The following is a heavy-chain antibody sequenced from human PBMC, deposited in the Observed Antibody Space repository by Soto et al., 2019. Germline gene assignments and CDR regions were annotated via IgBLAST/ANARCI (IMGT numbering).Heavy chain of an antibody. CDR1: GYTFTSYY. V-gene: IGHV1-24*01. Sequence: ASVKVSCKASGYTFTSYYMHWVRQAPGQGLEWMGGFDPEDGETIYAQKFQGRVTMTEDTSTDTAYMELSSLRSEDTAVYYCATDSGWPQSNGAFDIWGQGTMVTVSS. J-gene: IGHJ3*02. CDR3: ATDSGWPQSNGAFDI. D-gene: IGHD6-19*01. CDR2: FDPEDGET.